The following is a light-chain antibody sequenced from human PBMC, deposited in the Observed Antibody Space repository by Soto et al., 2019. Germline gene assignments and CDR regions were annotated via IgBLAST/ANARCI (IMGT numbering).Light chain of an antibody. CDR2: DAS. CDR3: QQRSNWPLT. V-gene: IGKV3-11*01. J-gene: IGKJ4*01. CDR1: QSVDNY. Sequence: EIVLTQSPATLSLSPGERATLSCRASQSVDNYLAWYQQKPGQAPRLLIYDASNRATGIPARFSGSGSGSDFTLTISSLEPEDFAVYYCQQRSNWPLTFGGGTKMDIK.